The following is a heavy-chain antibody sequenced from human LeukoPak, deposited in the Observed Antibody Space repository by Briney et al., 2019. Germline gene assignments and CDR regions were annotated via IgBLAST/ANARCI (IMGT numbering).Heavy chain of an antibody. CDR3: ARDTGCSGGSCYSFYDY. CDR2: IKEDGSGK. CDR1: GLTFRSYW. Sequence: PGGSLRLSCAASGLTFRSYWITWVRQAPGKGLEWVANIKEDGSGKYYVDSVKGRFTISRDNAKNSLYLQMNSLRAEDTAVYYCARDTGCSGGSCYSFYDYWGQGTLVTVSS. D-gene: IGHD2-15*01. V-gene: IGHV3-7*01. J-gene: IGHJ4*02.